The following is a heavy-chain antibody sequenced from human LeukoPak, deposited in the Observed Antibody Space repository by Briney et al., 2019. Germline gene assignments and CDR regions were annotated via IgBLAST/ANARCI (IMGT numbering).Heavy chain of an antibody. CDR2: IYYSGST. D-gene: IGHD3-3*01. CDR3: ARDRPGFWSGYLSNYYYMDV. V-gene: IGHV4-59*01. CDR1: GGSISSYY. J-gene: IGHJ6*03. Sequence: PSETLSLTCTVSGGSISSYYWSWIRQPPGKGLEWIGYIYYSGSTNYNPSLKSRVTISVDTSKNQFSLKLSSVTAADTAVYYCARDRPGFWSGYLSNYYYMDVWGKGTTVTVSS.